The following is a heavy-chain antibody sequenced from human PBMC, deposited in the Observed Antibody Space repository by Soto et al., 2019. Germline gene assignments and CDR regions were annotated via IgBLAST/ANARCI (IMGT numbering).Heavy chain of an antibody. CDR3: ASRDPGTSVDY. Sequence: QVQLQESGPGLVKPSGTLSLTCAVSGGSFTSNNWWTWVRQPPGQGLEWIGEIYRTGSTNYNPSLKSRVTISLDKSENQLSLKLTSLTAADTAVYYRASRDPGTSVDYWGQGTLVTVSS. V-gene: IGHV4-4*02. D-gene: IGHD1-7*01. J-gene: IGHJ4*02. CDR1: GGSFTSNNW. CDR2: IYRTGST.